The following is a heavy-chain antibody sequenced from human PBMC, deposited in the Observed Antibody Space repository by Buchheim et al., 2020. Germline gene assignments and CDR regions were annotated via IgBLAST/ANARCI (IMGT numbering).Heavy chain of an antibody. D-gene: IGHD3-10*01. J-gene: IGHJ4*02. Sequence: EAQLVESGGGLVKSGGSLRLSCAASGFTFSSVWMNWVRQAPGKGLEWVGRVKSKTDGETTEYAAPVKGRFTISRDDSKNTVYLQMNTLKSEDTAVYFCTTFQMNTIRGLIIDSWGQGTL. CDR2: VKSKTDGETT. V-gene: IGHV3-15*07. CDR1: GFTFSSVW. CDR3: TTFQMNTIRGLIIDS.